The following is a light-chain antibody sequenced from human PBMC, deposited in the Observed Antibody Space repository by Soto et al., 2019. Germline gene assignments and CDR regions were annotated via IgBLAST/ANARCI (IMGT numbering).Light chain of an antibody. CDR3: QQRSNWPRWT. V-gene: IGKV3-11*01. CDR2: DAS. J-gene: IGKJ1*01. CDR1: QSVSSY. Sequence: EIVMTQSPATLSVSPGDRVTLSCRASQSVSSYLAWYQQKPGQAPRLLIYDASNRATGIPARFSGSGSGTDFTLTISSLEPEDFAVYYCQQRSNWPRWTFGQGTKVDIK.